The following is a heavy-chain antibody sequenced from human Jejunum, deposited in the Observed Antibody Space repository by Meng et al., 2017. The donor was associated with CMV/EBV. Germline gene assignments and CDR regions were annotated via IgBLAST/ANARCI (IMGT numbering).Heavy chain of an antibody. CDR3: AREYSSFDY. CDR2: ISYSGTT. Sequence: LPCTASGGSISSFYWHWIRQSPGKGLEWIGYISYSGTTNYNPSLKSRVTISQDTSKNQFSLKLTSVTPADTAVYYCAREYSSFDYWGQGTLVTVSS. D-gene: IGHD5-18*01. J-gene: IGHJ4*02. CDR1: GGSISSFY. V-gene: IGHV4-59*01.